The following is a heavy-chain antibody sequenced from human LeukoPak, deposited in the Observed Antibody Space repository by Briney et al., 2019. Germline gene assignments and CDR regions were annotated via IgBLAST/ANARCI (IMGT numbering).Heavy chain of an antibody. CDR1: GYTFTGYY. CDR3: ARVWDSGYPWRAFDI. Sequence: ASVKVSCKASGYTFTGYYMHWVRQAPGQGLEWMGWINPNSGGTNYAQKFQGRVTMTRDTSISTAYMELSRLRSDDTAVYYCARVWDSGYPWRAFDIWGQGTMVTVSS. CDR2: INPNSGGT. J-gene: IGHJ3*02. V-gene: IGHV1-2*02. D-gene: IGHD5-12*01.